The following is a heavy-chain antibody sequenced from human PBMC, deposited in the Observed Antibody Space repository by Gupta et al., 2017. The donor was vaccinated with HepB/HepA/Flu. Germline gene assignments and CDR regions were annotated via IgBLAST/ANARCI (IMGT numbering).Heavy chain of an antibody. J-gene: IGHJ5*02. D-gene: IGHD1-20*01. Sequence: QVQLPESGPGLLQPSGPLSLTCAVSGGSISSTNWWTWVRQPPGKGLEWIGESVHSGRPTYNPSLKSRVTISMDKSKNQFSLKVSSVSAADTAVYYCARDVTSDNWNDGNWFDPGGQGTLVTVAS. CDR1: GGSISSTNW. CDR3: ARDVTSDNWNDGNWFDP. V-gene: IGHV4-4*02. CDR2: SVHSGRP.